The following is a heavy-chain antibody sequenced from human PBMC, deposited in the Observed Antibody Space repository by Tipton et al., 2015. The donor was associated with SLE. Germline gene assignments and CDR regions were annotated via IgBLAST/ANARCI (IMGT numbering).Heavy chain of an antibody. CDR2: ISGSGGST. D-gene: IGHD6-13*01. J-gene: IGHJ1*01. CDR1: GFTFSSYA. V-gene: IGHV3-23*01. CDR3: AKRPGIAVGYFQH. Sequence: SLRLSCAASGFTFSSYAMSWVRQAPGKGLEWVSAISGSGGSTYYADSVKGRFTISRDNSKNTLYLQMNSLRAEDTAVYYCAKRPGIAVGYFQHWGQGTLVTVSS.